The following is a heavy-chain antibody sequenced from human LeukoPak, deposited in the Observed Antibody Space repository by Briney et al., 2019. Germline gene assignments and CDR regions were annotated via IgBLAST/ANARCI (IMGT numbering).Heavy chain of an antibody. CDR2: ISYDGSNK. D-gene: IGHD3-22*01. J-gene: IGHJ5*02. CDR3: ARDAAPYDSSGYPNWFDP. CDR1: GFTFSSYA. Sequence: PGGSLRLSCAASGFTFSSYAMHWVRQAPGKGLVWVAVISYDGSNKYYADSVKGRFTISRDNSKNTLYLQMNSLRAEDTAVYYCARDAAPYDSSGYPNWFDPWGQGTLVTVSS. V-gene: IGHV3-30-3*01.